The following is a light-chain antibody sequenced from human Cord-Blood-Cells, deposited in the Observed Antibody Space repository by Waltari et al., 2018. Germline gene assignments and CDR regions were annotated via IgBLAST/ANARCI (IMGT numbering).Light chain of an antibody. CDR1: SSDVGGYNY. CDR2: EVS. J-gene: IGLJ2*01. V-gene: IGLV2-8*01. Sequence: QSAQTQPPSASGSPGQSVTISCTGTSSDVGGYNYVSWYQQHPGKAPKLMISEVSKRPSGVPDRFSGSKSGNTASLTVSGLQAEDEADYYCSSYAGSNNFVVFGGGTKLTVL. CDR3: SSYAGSNNFVV.